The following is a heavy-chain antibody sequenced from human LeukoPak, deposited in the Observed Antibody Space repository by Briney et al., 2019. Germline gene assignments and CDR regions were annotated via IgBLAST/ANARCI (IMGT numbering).Heavy chain of an antibody. Sequence: SETLSLTCTVSGGSISSSSYYWGWIRQPPGKGLAWIGSIYYSGSTYYNPSLKSRVTISVDTSKNQFSLKLSSVTAADTAVYYCAFSGPPYSYGVRFVFDYWGQGTLVTVSS. J-gene: IGHJ4*02. CDR3: AFSGPPYSYGVRFVFDY. D-gene: IGHD5-18*01. CDR1: GGSISSSSYY. CDR2: IYYSGST. V-gene: IGHV4-39*01.